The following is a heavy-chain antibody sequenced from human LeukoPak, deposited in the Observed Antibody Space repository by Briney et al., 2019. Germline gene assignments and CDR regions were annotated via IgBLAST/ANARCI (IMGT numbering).Heavy chain of an antibody. CDR3: AAQYYGDYRAYGMDV. V-gene: IGHV1-18*01. CDR2: ISSGNGYP. CDR1: GYSFFSYG. Sequence: ASVKVSCKASGYSFFSYGISWVRQAPGQGLEWMGWISSGNGYPSYAQRFQGRVTITTDTSTTTAYMEMRSLRSDDTAVYYCAAQYYGDYRAYGMDVWGQGTTVTVSS. D-gene: IGHD4-17*01. J-gene: IGHJ6*02.